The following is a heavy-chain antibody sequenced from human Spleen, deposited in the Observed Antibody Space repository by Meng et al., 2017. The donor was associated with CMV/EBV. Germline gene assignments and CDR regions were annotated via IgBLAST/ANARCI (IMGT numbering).Heavy chain of an antibody. D-gene: IGHD2-15*01. CDR2: INTNTGNP. CDR1: GYTFTSYA. J-gene: IGHJ4*02. V-gene: IGHV7-4-1*02. Sequence: QVELVQSGLELKKPGASVKFSCKASGYTFTSYAMNWVRQAPGQGLEWMGWINTNTGNPTYAQGFTGRFVFSLDTSVSTAYLQISSLKAADTAVYYCARLYCSGGSCYTIDYWGQGTLVTVSS. CDR3: ARLYCSGGSCYTIDY.